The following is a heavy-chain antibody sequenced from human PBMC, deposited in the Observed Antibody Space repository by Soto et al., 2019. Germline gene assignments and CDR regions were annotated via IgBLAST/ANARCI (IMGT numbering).Heavy chain of an antibody. CDR3: AKLGASDY. D-gene: IGHD1-26*01. J-gene: IGHJ4*02. CDR2: INYSGST. Sequence: TLYLTCGGYGGYFGGYYWSWIRQPPEKGLEWIGEINYSGSTNYNPSLKSRVTISVDRTRSHFSLTLRSVTAADTAVYYCAKLGASDYWGPGTLVTVS. CDR1: GGYFGGYY. V-gene: IGHV4-34*01.